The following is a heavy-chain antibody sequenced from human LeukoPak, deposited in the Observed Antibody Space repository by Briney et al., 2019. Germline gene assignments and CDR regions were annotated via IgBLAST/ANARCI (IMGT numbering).Heavy chain of an antibody. V-gene: IGHV3-9*01. D-gene: IGHD3-3*01. Sequence: GRSLRLSCAASGFTFDDYAMHWVRQAPGKGLEWVSGISWNSGSIGYADSVKGRFTISRDNAKNSLYLQMNSLRAEDTAVYYCARDQGLVTYYDFWSGPSGWYFDLWGRGTLVTVSS. CDR3: ARDQGLVTYYDFWSGPSGWYFDL. J-gene: IGHJ2*01. CDR2: ISWNSGSI. CDR1: GFTFDDYA.